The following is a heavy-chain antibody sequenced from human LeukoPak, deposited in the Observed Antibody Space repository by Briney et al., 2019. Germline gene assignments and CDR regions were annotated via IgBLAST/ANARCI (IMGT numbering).Heavy chain of an antibody. V-gene: IGHV3-20*04. J-gene: IGHJ4*02. CDR3: AKGKNTGSYLSHVDY. D-gene: IGHD3-10*01. CDR2: INWNGGST. CDR1: GFTFDDYG. Sequence: GGSLRLSCAASGFTFDDYGMSWVRQAPGKGLDWVSGINWNGGSTGYADSVKGRFTISRDNSKNSLYLQMNSLRTGDTALYYCAKGKNTGSYLSHVDYWGQGTLVTVSS.